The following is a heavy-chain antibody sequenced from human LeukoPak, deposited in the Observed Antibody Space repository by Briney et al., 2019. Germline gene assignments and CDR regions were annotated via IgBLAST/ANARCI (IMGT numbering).Heavy chain of an antibody. CDR2: INHSGST. CDR1: GGSFSGYY. D-gene: IGHD2-15*01. CDR3: ARGRRLDTPSAGWYCSGGSCSVFDY. Sequence: SETLSLTCAVYGGSFSGYYWSWIRQPPGKGLEWIGEINHSGSTNYNPSLKSRVTISVDTSKNQFSLKLSSVTAADTAVYYCARGRRLDTPSAGWYCSGGSCSVFDYWGRGTLVTVSS. J-gene: IGHJ4*02. V-gene: IGHV4-34*01.